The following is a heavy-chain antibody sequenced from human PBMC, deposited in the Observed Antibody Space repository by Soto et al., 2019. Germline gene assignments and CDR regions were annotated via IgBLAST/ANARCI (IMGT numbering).Heavy chain of an antibody. CDR2: IYYSGST. Sequence: PSETLSLTCTVSGGSISSSSYYWGWIRQPPGKGLEWIGSIYYSGSTYYNPSLKSRVTISVDTSKNQFSLKLSSVTAADTAVYYCARGIAVAGTTDAFDIWGQGTMVTV. CDR1: GGSISSSSYY. CDR3: ARGIAVAGTTDAFDI. J-gene: IGHJ3*02. V-gene: IGHV4-39*01. D-gene: IGHD6-19*01.